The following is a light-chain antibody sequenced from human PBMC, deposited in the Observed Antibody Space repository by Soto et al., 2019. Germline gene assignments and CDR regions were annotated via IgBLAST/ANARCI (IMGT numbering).Light chain of an antibody. CDR1: QDVRGA. Sequence: AIQLTQSPSSLSASVGDRVTITCRASQDVRGALAWYQQKPGQAPKILIYDVSRLESGVTSRFSGSSSGTDFTLTISSMQPRDFATYYCQQFNSYPITFGQGTRLEIK. CDR3: QQFNSYPIT. CDR2: DVS. V-gene: IGKV1-13*02. J-gene: IGKJ5*01.